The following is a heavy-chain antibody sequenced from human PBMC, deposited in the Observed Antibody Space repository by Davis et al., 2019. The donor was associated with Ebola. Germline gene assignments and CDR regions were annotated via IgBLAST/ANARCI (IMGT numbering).Heavy chain of an antibody. CDR1: GFTFDDYG. Sequence: GESLKISCAASGFTFDDYGMSWVRQAPGKGLEWVSGINWNSGSIGYADSVKGRFTISRDNAKNSLYLQMNSLRAEDTAVYYCARAMGYSSSWYYWGQGTLVTVSS. CDR2: INWNSGSI. V-gene: IGHV3-20*04. CDR3: ARAMGYSSSWYY. J-gene: IGHJ4*02. D-gene: IGHD6-13*01.